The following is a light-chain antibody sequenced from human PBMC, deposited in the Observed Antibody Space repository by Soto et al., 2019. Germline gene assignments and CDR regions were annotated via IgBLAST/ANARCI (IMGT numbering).Light chain of an antibody. CDR1: SSNIGGNS. Sequence: QSVLTQPPSVSAAPGQKVTISCSGSSSNIGGNSVSWHQQLPGTGPKLLIYDDNKRPSGIPDRFSGSKSGTSATLGITGFQTGDEADYYCGSWDSSLSAYVFGTGTKVTVL. CDR2: DDN. V-gene: IGLV1-51*01. CDR3: GSWDSSLSAYV. J-gene: IGLJ1*01.